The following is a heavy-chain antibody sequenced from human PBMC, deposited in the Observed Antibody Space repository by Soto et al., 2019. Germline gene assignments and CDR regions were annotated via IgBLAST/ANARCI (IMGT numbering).Heavy chain of an antibody. V-gene: IGHV1-18*01. CDR3: ANSYGDPEYFQH. Sequence: ASGNVSGKASGYTFTSYVISLLREAPGQGLEWMGWISAYNGNTNYAQKFQGRVTMTRDTSTSTAYMELRTLRFDDTAVYYCANSYGDPEYFQHWGQGTLVTVSS. D-gene: IGHD4-17*01. J-gene: IGHJ1*01. CDR2: ISAYNGNT. CDR1: GYTFTSYV.